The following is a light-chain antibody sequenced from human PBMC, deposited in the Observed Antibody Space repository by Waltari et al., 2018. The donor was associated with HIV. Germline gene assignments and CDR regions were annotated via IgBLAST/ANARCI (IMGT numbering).Light chain of an antibody. V-gene: IGKV4-1*01. CDR2: WAS. Sequence: DIVMTQSPDSLAVSLGERATINCKSSQSVLYSSNNKNYLAWYQQKPGQPPKLLIYWASTRESGVPDRFRGSGSGTHFTLTISSLQAEDVAVYYCQQYYNSPYTFGQGTKLEIK. CDR1: QSVLYSSNNKNY. J-gene: IGKJ2*01. CDR3: QQYYNSPYT.